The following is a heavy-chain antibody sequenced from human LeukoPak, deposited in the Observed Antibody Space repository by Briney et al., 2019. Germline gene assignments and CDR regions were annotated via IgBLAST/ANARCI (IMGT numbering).Heavy chain of an antibody. V-gene: IGHV4-59*12. CDR3: ATRIAAAGWFDP. D-gene: IGHD6-13*01. CDR2: IYSSGST. J-gene: IGHJ5*02. Sequence: SETLSLTCTVSSGSINSYYWNWIRQPPGKGLEWIGRIYSSGSTNYNPSLKSRVTISVDTSKNQFSLKLSSVTAADTAVYYCATRIAAAGWFDPWGQGTLVTVSS. CDR1: SGSINSYY.